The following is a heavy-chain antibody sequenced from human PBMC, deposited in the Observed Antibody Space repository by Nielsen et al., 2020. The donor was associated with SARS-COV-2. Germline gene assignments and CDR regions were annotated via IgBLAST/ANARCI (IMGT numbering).Heavy chain of an antibody. Sequence: GESLKISCAASGFTFSNYAMNWVRQAPGKGLEWVAFISSTGGYTNYAESVEGRFTISRDNAKNSLYLQMNSLRVEDTAVYYCARVRSGANWFVLWGQGTLVTVSS. V-gene: IGHV3-11*05. D-gene: IGHD3-16*01. J-gene: IGHJ5*01. CDR2: ISSTGGYT. CDR3: ARVRSGANWFVL. CDR1: GFTFSNYA.